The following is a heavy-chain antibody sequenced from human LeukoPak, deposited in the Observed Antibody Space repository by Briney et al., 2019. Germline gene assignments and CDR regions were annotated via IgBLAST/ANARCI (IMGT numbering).Heavy chain of an antibody. J-gene: IGHJ4*02. CDR3: ARCSVMGSGCSFDN. Sequence: SETLSLTCTVSGGSISSYYWSWIRQPPGKGLEWIGYIYYSGSTNYNPSLKSRVTISEDTSKNQFSLNLSSATAADTAVYYCARCSVMGSGCSFDNWGQGTLVTVSS. D-gene: IGHD6-19*01. CDR2: IYYSGST. CDR1: GGSISSYY. V-gene: IGHV4-59*01.